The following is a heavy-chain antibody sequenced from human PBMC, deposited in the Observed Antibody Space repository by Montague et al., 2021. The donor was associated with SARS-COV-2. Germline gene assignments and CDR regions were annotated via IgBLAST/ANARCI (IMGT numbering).Heavy chain of an antibody. D-gene: IGHD3-16*01. CDR1: GGSVSGTSYY. J-gene: IGHJ5*02. Sequence: SETLSLTCTVSGGSVSGTSYYWAWIRQPPGKGLEWIVNIHHSGTTFYNLSLKSRVTISVDTSKNEVSLKLNSVTAADTAVYYCARQGGRAGKHCCDHWGQGTLVTVSS. V-gene: IGHV4-39*01. CDR3: ARQGGRAGKHCCDH. CDR2: IHHSGTT.